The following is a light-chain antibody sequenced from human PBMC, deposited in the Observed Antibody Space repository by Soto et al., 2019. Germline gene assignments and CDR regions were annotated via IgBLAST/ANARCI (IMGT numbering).Light chain of an antibody. CDR1: HDIRKY. J-gene: IGKJ2*03. V-gene: IGKV1-33*01. CDR3: QHYNNIPYS. CDR2: AAS. Sequence: DIQMTQSPSSLSASIGDRVTITCQASHDIRKYLNWYQQKPGKAPKLLIYAASNLETGVPSRFSGSGSGTDFTFIISSLQPEDIATYYCQHYNNIPYSFGQGTKLEI.